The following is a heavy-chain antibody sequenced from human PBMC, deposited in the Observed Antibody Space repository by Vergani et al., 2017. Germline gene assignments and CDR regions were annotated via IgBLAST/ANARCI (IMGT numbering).Heavy chain of an antibody. CDR1: GYTFTSYY. CDR3: ARVATMVRGVIPHFDY. D-gene: IGHD3-10*01. J-gene: IGHJ4*02. V-gene: IGHV1-46*01. Sequence: QVQLVQSGAEVKKPGASVKVSCKASGYTFTSYYMHWVRQAPGQGLEWMGIINPSGGSTSYAQKFQGRVTMTRDTSTSTVYMELSSLRSEDTAVYYCARVATMVRGVIPHFDYWGQGTLVTVSS. CDR2: INPSGGST.